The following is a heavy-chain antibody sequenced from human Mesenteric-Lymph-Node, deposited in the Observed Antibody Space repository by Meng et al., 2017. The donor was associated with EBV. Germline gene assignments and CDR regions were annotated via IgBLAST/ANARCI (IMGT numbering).Heavy chain of an antibody. V-gene: IGHV4-61*01. D-gene: IGHD5-12*01. J-gene: IGHJ4*02. Sequence: QVHLQESGPGLVKPSETLSLTCSVSGGSVISDTYYWSWIRQPPGKGLEWIAFIYYTGSTSYNPSLKSRVTMSVDTSKNQFSLRLSSVTAADTAVYFCARGGYSGYDFDYWGQGTLVTVSS. CDR2: IYYTGST. CDR1: GGSVISDTYY. CDR3: ARGGYSGYDFDY.